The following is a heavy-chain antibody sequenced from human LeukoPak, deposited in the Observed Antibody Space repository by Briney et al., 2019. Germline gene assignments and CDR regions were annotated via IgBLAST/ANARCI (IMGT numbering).Heavy chain of an antibody. V-gene: IGHV3-23*01. CDR1: GFTFSSYA. J-gene: IGHJ4*02. Sequence: GGSLRLSCAASGFTFSSYAMSWVRQAPGKGLEWVSAMSGSGDSTYHADSVKGRFAISRDNSKNTLYLQMNSLRAEDTAFYYCAKESKYSFGYCFDSWGQGSLVTVSS. D-gene: IGHD5-18*01. CDR3: AKESKYSFGYCFDS. CDR2: MSGSGDST.